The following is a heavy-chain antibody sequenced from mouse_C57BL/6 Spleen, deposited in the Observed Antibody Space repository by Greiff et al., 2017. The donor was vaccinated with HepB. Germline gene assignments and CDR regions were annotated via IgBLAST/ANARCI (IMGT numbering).Heavy chain of an antibody. CDR2: ISYDGSN. D-gene: IGHD2-2*01. Sequence: EVQVVESGPGLVKPSQSLSLTCSVTGYSITSGYYWNWIRQFPGNKLEWMGYISYDGSNNYNPSLKNRISITRDTSKNQFFLKLNSVTTEDTATYYCARGWLRREFAYWGQGTLVTVSA. CDR3: ARGWLRREFAY. V-gene: IGHV3-6*01. CDR1: GYSITSGYY. J-gene: IGHJ3*01.